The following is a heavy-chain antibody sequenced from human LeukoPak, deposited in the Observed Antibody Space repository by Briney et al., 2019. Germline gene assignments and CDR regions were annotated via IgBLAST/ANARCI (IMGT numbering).Heavy chain of an antibody. D-gene: IGHD6-25*01. CDR1: GGSISSYY. J-gene: IGHJ5*02. CDR3: ARESHSSGPNWFDP. CDR2: IYTSGST. V-gene: IGHV4-4*07. Sequence: PSETLSLTCTVSGGSISSYYWSWIRQPAGKGLEWIGRIYTSGSTNYNPSLKSRVTVSVDTSKNQFSLKLSSVTAADTAVYYCARESHSSGPNWFDPWGQGTLVTVSS.